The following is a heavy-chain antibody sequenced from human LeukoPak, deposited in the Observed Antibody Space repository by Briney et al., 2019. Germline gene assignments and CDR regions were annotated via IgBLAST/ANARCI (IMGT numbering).Heavy chain of an antibody. V-gene: IGHV6-1*01. Sequence: SQTLSLTCALSGDSVSTNNAAWNWIRQSPSRGLEWLGRTFHGSTLYREYAESVKGRIAINPGTSKNQFSLQLNSVTPEDTAVYYCARGTGVSSSWSAWGQGILVTVSS. CDR3: ARGTGVSSSWSA. CDR1: GDSVSTNNAA. J-gene: IGHJ4*02. CDR2: TFHGSTLYR. D-gene: IGHD6-13*01.